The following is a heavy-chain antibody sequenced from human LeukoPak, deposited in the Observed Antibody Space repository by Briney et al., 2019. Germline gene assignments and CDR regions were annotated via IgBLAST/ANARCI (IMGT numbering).Heavy chain of an antibody. Sequence: SETLSLTCTVSGGSISSGGYYCSWIRQHPGRGLEWIGYIYYSGSTYYNPSLKSRGTISVDTSKNQFSLKLSSVTAADTAVYYCARDRIVVVPAAISRYYYYGIDVWGQETTVTVSS. CDR2: IYYSGST. J-gene: IGHJ6*02. V-gene: IGHV4-31*03. CDR3: ARDRIVVVPAAISRYYYYGIDV. CDR1: GGSISSGGYY. D-gene: IGHD2-2*02.